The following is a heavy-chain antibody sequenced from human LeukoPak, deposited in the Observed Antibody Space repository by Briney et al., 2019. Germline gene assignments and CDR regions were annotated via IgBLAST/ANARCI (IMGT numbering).Heavy chain of an antibody. V-gene: IGHV4-34*01. CDR2: INHSGST. CDR1: GGSFSDYY. CDR3: AKDYGFWSGFYIRAGGGGFDY. J-gene: IGHJ4*02. D-gene: IGHD3-3*01. Sequence: PSETLSLTCAVYGGSFSDYYWSWIRQPPGKGLEWIGEINHSGSTNYNPSLKSRVTISVDTSKNQFSLKLNSVTAADTAVYYCAKDYGFWSGFYIRAGGGGFDYWGQGTLVTVSS.